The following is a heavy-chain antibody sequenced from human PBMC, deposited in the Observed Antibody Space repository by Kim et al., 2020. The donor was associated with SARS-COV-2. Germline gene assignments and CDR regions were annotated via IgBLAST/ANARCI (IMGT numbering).Heavy chain of an antibody. Sequence: GTATYAQKFQGRITITANKSTSTADMELSSLRSGDTAVYYCAGDFNGFDPWGQGTLVTVSS. J-gene: IGHJ5*02. CDR3: AGDFNGFDP. V-gene: IGHV1-69*06. CDR2: GTA. D-gene: IGHD2-8*01.